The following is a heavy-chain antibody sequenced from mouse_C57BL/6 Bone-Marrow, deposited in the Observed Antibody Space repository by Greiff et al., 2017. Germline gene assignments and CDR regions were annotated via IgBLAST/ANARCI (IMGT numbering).Heavy chain of an antibody. Sequence: EVKLQESGGGLVKPGGSLKLSCAASGFTFSDYGMHWVRQAPEKGLEWVAYISRGSSTIYYADTVKGRFTISRDNAKNTLFLQMTSLRSEDTAMYYCARPRVYWYFDVWGTGTTVTVSS. CDR3: ARPRVYWYFDV. CDR1: GFTFSDYG. J-gene: IGHJ1*03. CDR2: ISRGSSTI. V-gene: IGHV5-17*01.